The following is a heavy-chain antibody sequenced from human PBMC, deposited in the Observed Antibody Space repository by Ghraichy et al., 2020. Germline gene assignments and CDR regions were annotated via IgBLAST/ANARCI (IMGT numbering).Heavy chain of an antibody. CDR1: GYTFTGYY. D-gene: IGHD2-2*01. CDR2: INPNSGGT. Sequence: ASVKVSCKASGYTFTGYYMHWVRQAPGQGLEWMGWINPNSGGTNYAQKFQGRVTMTRDTSISTAYMELSRLRSDDTAVYYCARATCSSTSCTLRPFDYWGQGTLVTVSS. J-gene: IGHJ4*02. V-gene: IGHV1-2*02. CDR3: ARATCSSTSCTLRPFDY.